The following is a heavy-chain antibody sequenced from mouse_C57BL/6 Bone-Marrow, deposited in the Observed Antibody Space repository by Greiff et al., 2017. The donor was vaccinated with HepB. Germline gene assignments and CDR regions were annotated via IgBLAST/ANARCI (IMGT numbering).Heavy chain of an antibody. Sequence: QVQLQQSGAELMKPGASVKLSCKATGYTFTGYWIEWVKQRPGHGLEWIGEILPGSGSTNYNEKFKGKATFTADTSSNTAYMQRSSLTTEDSAIYYCARENYYGSSYYDYAMDYWGQGTSVTVSS. CDR1: GYTFTGYW. D-gene: IGHD1-1*01. V-gene: IGHV1-9*01. CDR3: ARENYYGSSYYDYAMDY. CDR2: ILPGSGST. J-gene: IGHJ4*01.